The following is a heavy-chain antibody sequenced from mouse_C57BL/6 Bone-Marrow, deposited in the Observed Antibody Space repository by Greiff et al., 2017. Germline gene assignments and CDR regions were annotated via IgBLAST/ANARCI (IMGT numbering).Heavy chain of an antibody. D-gene: IGHD2-5*01. Sequence: VKLMESGPGLVAPSQCLSITCTVSGFSLTSYAISWVRQPPGKGLEWLGVIWTGGGKNYNSALKSRLSISKDNSKGQVYLKMNSLQTDDTARYYCATYYSNAWFAYWGQGTLVTVSA. J-gene: IGHJ3*01. CDR2: IWTGGGK. V-gene: IGHV2-9-1*01. CDR1: GFSLTSYA. CDR3: ATYYSNAWFAY.